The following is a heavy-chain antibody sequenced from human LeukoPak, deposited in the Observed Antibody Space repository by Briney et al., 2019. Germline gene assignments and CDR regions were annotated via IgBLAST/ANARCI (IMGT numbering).Heavy chain of an antibody. J-gene: IGHJ4*02. V-gene: IGHV1-18*04. CDR3: ARSRGGYYSGYYFDY. Sequence: GASVKVSCKASGYTFTGYYMHWVRQAPGQGLEWMGWISAYNGNTNYAQKLQGRVTMTTDTSTSTAYMELRSLRSDDTAVYYCARSRGGYYSGYYFDYWGQGTLVTVSS. CDR2: ISAYNGNT. D-gene: IGHD3-3*01. CDR1: GYTFTGYY.